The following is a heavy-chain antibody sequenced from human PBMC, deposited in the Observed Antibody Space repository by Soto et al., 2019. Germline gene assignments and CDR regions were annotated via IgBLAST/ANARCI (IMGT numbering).Heavy chain of an antibody. D-gene: IGHD2-21*02. CDR2: IGTRSDI. V-gene: IGHV3-21*01. J-gene: IGHJ6*02. CDR1: GFTFSSYS. CDR3: AREETAWPLAYGLDV. Sequence: GGSLRLSCAASGFTFSSYSMHWVRQAPGKGLEWVSSIGTRSDIYYAVSVKGRFTISRDNAKNSLSLHMNSMTAEDTAVYYCAREETAWPLAYGLDVWGQGTTVTVSS.